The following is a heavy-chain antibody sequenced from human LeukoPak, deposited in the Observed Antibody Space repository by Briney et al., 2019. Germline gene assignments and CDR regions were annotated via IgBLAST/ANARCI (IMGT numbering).Heavy chain of an antibody. J-gene: IGHJ4*02. D-gene: IGHD3-3*01. CDR3: ASTTYYDFWSGYSPLDY. CDR1: GFTLSSYA. Sequence: GGSLRLSCAASGFTLSSYAMSWVRQAPGKGLEWVSAISGSGGSTYYADSVKGRFTISRDNSKNTLYLQMNSLRAEDTAVYYCASTTYYDFWSGYSPLDYWGQGTLVTVSS. CDR2: ISGSGGST. V-gene: IGHV3-23*01.